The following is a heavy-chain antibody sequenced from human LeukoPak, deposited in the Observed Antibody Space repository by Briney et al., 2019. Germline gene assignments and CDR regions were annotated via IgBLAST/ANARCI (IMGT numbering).Heavy chain of an antibody. Sequence: SQTLSLTCAVSGGSISSGGYSWSWIRQPPGKGLEWIGYIYHSGSTYYNPSLKSRVTISVDTSKNQFSLKLSSVTAADTAVYYCARLGGAYCGGDCYSDAFDIWGQGTMVTVSS. J-gene: IGHJ3*02. CDR1: GGSISSGGYS. CDR3: ARLGGAYCGGDCYSDAFDI. V-gene: IGHV4-30-2*01. CDR2: IYHSGST. D-gene: IGHD2-21*02.